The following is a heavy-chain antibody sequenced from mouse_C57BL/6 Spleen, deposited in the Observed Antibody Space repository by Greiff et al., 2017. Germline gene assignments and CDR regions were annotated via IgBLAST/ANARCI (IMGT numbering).Heavy chain of an antibody. D-gene: IGHD1-1*01. CDR3: ARDGSRGYFDY. CDR1: GYTFTSYW. V-gene: IGHV1-76*01. Sequence: QVQLQQPGTELVKPGASVKLSCKASGYTFTSYWMHWVKQRPGQGLEWIARVYPGSGNTYYNEKFKGKATLTAEKSSSTAYMQLSSLTSEDSAVYFCARDGSRGYFDYWGQGTTLTVSS. CDR2: VYPGSGNT. J-gene: IGHJ2*01.